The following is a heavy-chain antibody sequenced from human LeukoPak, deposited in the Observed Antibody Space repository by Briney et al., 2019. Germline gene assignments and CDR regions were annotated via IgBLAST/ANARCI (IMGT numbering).Heavy chain of an antibody. CDR3: ARDYYDSSGYYRY. Sequence: PGGSLRLSCAASGFTFSSYSMNWVRQAPGKGLEWVSYISSSSSTIYYADSVKGRFTISRDNAKNSLYLQMNSLRAEDTAVYYCARDYYDSSGYYRYWGQGTLVTVSS. D-gene: IGHD3-22*01. CDR1: GFTFSSYS. V-gene: IGHV3-48*04. CDR2: ISSSSSTI. J-gene: IGHJ4*02.